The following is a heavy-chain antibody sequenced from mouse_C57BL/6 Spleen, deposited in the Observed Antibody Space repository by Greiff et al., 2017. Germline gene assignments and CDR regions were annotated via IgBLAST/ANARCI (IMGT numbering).Heavy chain of an antibody. V-gene: IGHV2-2*01. CDR2: IWRGGST. D-gene: IGHD5-1*01. CDR3: ARYPFDY. Sequence: QVQLQQSGPGLVQPSQSLSITCTASGFSLTSYGVHWVRQSPGKGLEWLGVIWRGGSTDYNAAFISRLSISKDNSKSQVFFKMNSLQADDTAIYYCARYPFDYGGQGTTLTVSS. CDR1: GFSLTSYG. J-gene: IGHJ2*01.